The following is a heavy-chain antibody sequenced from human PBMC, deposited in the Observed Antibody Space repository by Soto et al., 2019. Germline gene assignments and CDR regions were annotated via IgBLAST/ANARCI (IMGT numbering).Heavy chain of an antibody. CDR3: AVSVYCSGGSCYSGLFDS. Sequence: SETLSLTCTVSGASISSHYWSWIRQSPGKGLEWIGYIHNSGGTNYNPSLKSRLTIAVDTSKNQFSLNLYSVTAADTAVYYCAVSVYCSGGSCYSGLFDSWGQGTLVTVSS. D-gene: IGHD2-15*01. CDR2: IHNSGGT. J-gene: IGHJ4*02. V-gene: IGHV4-59*11. CDR1: GASISSHY.